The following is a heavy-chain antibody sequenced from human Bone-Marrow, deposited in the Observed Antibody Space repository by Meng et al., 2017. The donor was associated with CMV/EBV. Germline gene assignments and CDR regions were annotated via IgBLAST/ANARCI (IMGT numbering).Heavy chain of an antibody. V-gene: IGHV3-30-3*01. CDR1: GFTFSSYA. Sequence: GGSLRLSCAASGFTFSSYAMHWVRQAPGKGLEWVAVISYDGSNKYYAISVKGRFTISRDNSKNTLYLQMNSLRAEDTAVYYCARMFSTGSGLGWFDPWGQGTLVTVSS. D-gene: IGHD3-10*01. CDR2: ISYDGSNK. CDR3: ARMFSTGSGLGWFDP. J-gene: IGHJ5*02.